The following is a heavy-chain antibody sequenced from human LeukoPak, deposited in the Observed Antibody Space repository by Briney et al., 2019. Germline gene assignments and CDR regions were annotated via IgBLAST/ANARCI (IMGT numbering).Heavy chain of an antibody. V-gene: IGHV3-23*01. Sequence: GGSLTLSCAVSGITLSNYGMSWVRQVPGKGLEWVAGISGSGGSTNYADSVKGRFTISRDNPKNTLFLQMKSLRAEDTAVYFCAKRGVVIRVILVGFHKEAYYFDSWGQGALVTVSS. CDR1: GITLSNYG. CDR2: ISGSGGST. J-gene: IGHJ4*02. D-gene: IGHD3-22*01. CDR3: AKRGVVIRVILVGFHKEAYYFDS.